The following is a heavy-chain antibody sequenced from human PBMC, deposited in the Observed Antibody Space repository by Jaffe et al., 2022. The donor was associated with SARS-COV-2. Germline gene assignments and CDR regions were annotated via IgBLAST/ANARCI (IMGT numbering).Heavy chain of an antibody. Sequence: EVQLLESGGGLVQPGGSLRLSCAASGFTFSSYAMSWVRQAPGKGLEWVSAISGSGGSTYYADSVKGRFTISRDNSKNTLYLQMNSLRAEDTAVYYCAKVFSAFIVVVTEPFDYWGQGTLVTVSS. D-gene: IGHD2-21*02. V-gene: IGHV3-23*01. J-gene: IGHJ4*02. CDR3: AKVFSAFIVVVTEPFDY. CDR2: ISGSGGST. CDR1: GFTFSSYA.